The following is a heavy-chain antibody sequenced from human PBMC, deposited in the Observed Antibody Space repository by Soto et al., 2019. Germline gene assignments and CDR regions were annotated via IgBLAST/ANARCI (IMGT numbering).Heavy chain of an antibody. J-gene: IGHJ5*01. CDR1: GFTFSSYA. D-gene: IGHD3-16*01. CDR3: AKDRRAGGNSAFYFDF. V-gene: IGHV3-23*01. CDR2: ISGSGGST. Sequence: GGSLRLSCAASGFTFSSYAMSWVRQAPGKGLEWVSAISGSGGSTYYADSVKGRFTISRDNSKNTLYLQVHSLRAEDTAVYYCAKDRRAGGNSAFYFDFGGQGAQVTVSS.